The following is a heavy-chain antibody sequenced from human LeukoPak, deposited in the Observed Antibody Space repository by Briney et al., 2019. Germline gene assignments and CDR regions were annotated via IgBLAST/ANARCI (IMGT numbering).Heavy chain of an antibody. J-gene: IGHJ5*02. V-gene: IGHV3-23*01. CDR3: AKEYFYDSSGYYSTGSWFDP. D-gene: IGHD3-22*01. Sequence: GGSLRLSCAASGFTFSSYGMSWVRQAPGKGLEWVSGISGSGGTTYYADSVRGRFTISRDNSKNTLYLQMNSLRAEDTAVYYCAKEYFYDSSGYYSTGSWFDPWGQGTLVTVSS. CDR1: GFTFSSYG. CDR2: ISGSGGTT.